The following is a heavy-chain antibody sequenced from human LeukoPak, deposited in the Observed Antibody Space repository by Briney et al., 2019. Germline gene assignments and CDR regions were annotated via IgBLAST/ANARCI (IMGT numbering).Heavy chain of an antibody. J-gene: IGHJ6*02. CDR2: ISGSGGST. CDR3: AKGRSNSRYGSVDV. D-gene: IGHD2-2*01. CDR1: GFTFSSYA. V-gene: IGHV3-23*01. Sequence: GGSLRLSCAASGFTFSSYAMSWVRQAPGKGLEWVSAISGSGGSTYYADSVKGRFTISRDNSMNTLFLQMNSLRAEDTAVYFCAKGRSNSRYGSVDVWGQGTTVTVSS.